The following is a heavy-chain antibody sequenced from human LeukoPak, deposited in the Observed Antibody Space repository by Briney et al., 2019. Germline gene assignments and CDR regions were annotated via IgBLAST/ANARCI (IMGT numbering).Heavy chain of an antibody. CDR1: GFTVSSNY. Sequence: PGGSLRLSCAASGFTVSSNYMSWVRQAPGKGLEWVSVIYSGGSTYYADSVKGRSTISRDNSKNTLYLQMNSLRAEDTAVYYCARAVRDDFWGKGYFDYWGQGTLVTVSS. CDR3: ARAVRDDFWGKGYFDY. J-gene: IGHJ4*02. CDR2: IYSGGST. V-gene: IGHV3-53*01. D-gene: IGHD3-3*01.